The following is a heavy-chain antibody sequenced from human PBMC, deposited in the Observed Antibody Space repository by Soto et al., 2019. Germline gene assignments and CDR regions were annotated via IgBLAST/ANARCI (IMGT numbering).Heavy chain of an antibody. Sequence: GGSLRLSCAASGFTFSSYWMSWVRQAPGKGLEWVANIKQDGSEKYYVDSVKGRFTISRDNAKNSLYLQMNSLRAEDTAVYYCARAVDGLDYGDDTYYFDYWGQGTLVTVSS. V-gene: IGHV3-7*01. CDR2: IKQDGSEK. D-gene: IGHD4-17*01. J-gene: IGHJ4*02. CDR1: GFTFSSYW. CDR3: ARAVDGLDYGDDTYYFDY.